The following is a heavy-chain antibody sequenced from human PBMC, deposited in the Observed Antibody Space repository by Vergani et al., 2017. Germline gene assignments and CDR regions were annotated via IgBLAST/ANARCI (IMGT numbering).Heavy chain of an antibody. CDR3: ARELRHYYYYYYMDV. J-gene: IGHJ6*03. CDR2: IGYDGRIK. CDR1: GFSFNTYG. V-gene: IGHV3-30*02. D-gene: IGHD2-15*01. Sequence: QVQLVETGGGVVQPGGSLRLYRATSGFSFNTYGSHWVRQAPGKGLEWVAFIGYDGRIKYNVDSVKGRFTISRDTSKKTLSLQMRSLRADDTAVYYCARELRHYYYYYYMDVWGKGTTVTVSS.